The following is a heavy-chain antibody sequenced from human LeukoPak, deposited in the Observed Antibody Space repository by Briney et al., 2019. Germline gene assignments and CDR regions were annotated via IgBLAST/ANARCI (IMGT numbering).Heavy chain of an antibody. V-gene: IGHV3-30*18. Sequence: GRSLRLSCAASGFTFSSYGVHWVRQAPGKGLEWVAVISYDGSNKYYADSVKGRFTISRDNSKNTLYLQMNSLRAEDTAVYYCAKGRRVGSLIAADYWGQGTLVTVSS. D-gene: IGHD6-13*01. CDR1: GFTFSSYG. CDR3: AKGRRVGSLIAADY. CDR2: ISYDGSNK. J-gene: IGHJ4*02.